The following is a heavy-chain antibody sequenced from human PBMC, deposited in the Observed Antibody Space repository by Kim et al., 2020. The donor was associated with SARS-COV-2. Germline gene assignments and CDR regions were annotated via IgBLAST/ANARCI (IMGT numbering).Heavy chain of an antibody. CDR2: IGTAGDT. D-gene: IGHD6-19*01. J-gene: IGHJ6*02. CDR3: ARAGIRTRYSSGWYTDYYYYGMDV. CDR1: GFTFSSYD. Sequence: GGSLRLSCAASGFTFSSYDMHWVRQATGKGLEWVSAIGTAGDTYYPGSVKDGFTISRENAKNSLYLQMNSLRAGDTAVYYCARAGIRTRYSSGWYTDYYYYGMDVWGQGTPVTVSS. V-gene: IGHV3-13*01.